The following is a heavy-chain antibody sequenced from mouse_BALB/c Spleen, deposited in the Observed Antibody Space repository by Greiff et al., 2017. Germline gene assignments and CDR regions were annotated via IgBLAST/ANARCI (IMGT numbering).Heavy chain of an antibody. CDR3: AINDYGGAMDY. J-gene: IGHJ4*01. Sequence: EVQGVESGGGLVKPGGSLKLSCAASGFTFSSYAMSWVRQTPEKRLEWVASISSGGSTYYPDSVKGRFTISRDNARNILYLQMSSLRSEDTAMYYCAINDYGGAMDYWGQGTSVTVSS. CDR1: GFTFSSYA. V-gene: IGHV5-6-5*01. D-gene: IGHD2-4*01. CDR2: ISSGGST.